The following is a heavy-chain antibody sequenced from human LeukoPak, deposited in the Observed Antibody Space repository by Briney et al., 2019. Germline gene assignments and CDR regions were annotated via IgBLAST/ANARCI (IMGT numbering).Heavy chain of an antibody. D-gene: IGHD1-26*01. CDR3: AISRVGRPNWFDP. CDR1: GFTFSSYS. CDR2: ITSSSSYI. V-gene: IGHV3-21*01. J-gene: IGHJ5*02. Sequence: GGSLRLSCAGSGFTFSSYSMNWIRQAPGKGLEWVSSITSSSSYIYYADSVKGRFTISRDNAKNSLYLQMNSLRAEDTAVCYCAISRVGRPNWFDPWGQGTLVTVSS.